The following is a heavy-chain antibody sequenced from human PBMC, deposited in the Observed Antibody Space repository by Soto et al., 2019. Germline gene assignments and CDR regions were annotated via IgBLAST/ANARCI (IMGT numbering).Heavy chain of an antibody. D-gene: IGHD2-15*01. J-gene: IGHJ6*02. CDR3: ARGGYCSGGSCLFRYYYGMDV. V-gene: IGHV5-51*01. CDR1: GYSFTSYW. Sequence: GESLKISCKGSGYSFTSYWIGWVRQMPGKGLEWMGIIYPGDSDTRYSPSFQGQVTISADKSISTAYLQWSSLKASDTAMSYCARGGYCSGGSCLFRYYYGMDVWGQGTTVTVSS. CDR2: IYPGDSDT.